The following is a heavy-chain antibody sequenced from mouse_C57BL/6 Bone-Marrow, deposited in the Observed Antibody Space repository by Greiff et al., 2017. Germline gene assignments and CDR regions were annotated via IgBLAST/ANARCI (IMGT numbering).Heavy chain of an antibody. CDR1: GYTFTSYW. J-gene: IGHJ1*03. D-gene: IGHD1-1*01. Sequence: QVHVKQPGAELVMPGASVKLSCKASGYTFTSYWMHWVKQRPGQGLEWIGEIDPSDSYTNYNQKFKGKSTLTVDKSSSTAYMQLSSLTSEDSAVYYCAFTTVVALHWYFDGWGTGTTVTVSS. V-gene: IGHV1-69*01. CDR3: AFTTVVALHWYFDG. CDR2: IDPSDSYT.